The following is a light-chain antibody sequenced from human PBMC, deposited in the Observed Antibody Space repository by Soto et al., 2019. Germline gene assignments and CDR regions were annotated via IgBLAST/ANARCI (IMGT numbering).Light chain of an antibody. CDR1: QSVSSS. CDR3: QQYNNWPPYT. V-gene: IGKV3-15*01. CDR2: GAS. Sequence: EIAMTQSPATLSVSPGERVTLSCRASQSVSSSVAWYQQKPGQAPRLLIYGASTRATGIPARFSGSGSGTEFTLTISSLQSEDFAVYYCQQYNNWPPYTFGQGTKLEIK. J-gene: IGKJ2*01.